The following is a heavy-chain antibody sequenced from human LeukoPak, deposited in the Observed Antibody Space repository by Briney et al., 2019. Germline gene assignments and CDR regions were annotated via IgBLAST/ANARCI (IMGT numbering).Heavy chain of an antibody. CDR1: GFTFSSNS. CDR2: ISSSSSYI. V-gene: IGHV3-21*01. CDR3: AREGRKSRGVDIVRKKETGYYYYMDV. J-gene: IGHJ6*03. Sequence: AGGSLRLSCAASGFTFSSNSMNWVRQAPGKGLEWVSFISSSSSYIDYADSVKGRFTISRDNAKNSLYLQMNSLRAEDTAVYYCAREGRKSRGVDIVRKKETGYYYYMDVWGKGTTVTVSS. D-gene: IGHD2-15*01.